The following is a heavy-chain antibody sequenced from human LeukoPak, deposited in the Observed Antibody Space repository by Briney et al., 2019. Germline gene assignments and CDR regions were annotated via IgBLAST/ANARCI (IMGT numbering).Heavy chain of an antibody. CDR1: DFSLSSASY. Sequence: SETLSLTCAVSDFSLSSASYWGGIRQPPGKGLEWIGSIYHSGSTYYNSSLKSRVTISIDTSKNHFSLNLISVTVADTAVYYCARGPSYTSSTWFDPWGQGTLVTVSS. V-gene: IGHV4-38-2*01. CDR3: ARGPSYTSSTWFDP. J-gene: IGHJ5*02. D-gene: IGHD6-6*01. CDR2: IYHSGST.